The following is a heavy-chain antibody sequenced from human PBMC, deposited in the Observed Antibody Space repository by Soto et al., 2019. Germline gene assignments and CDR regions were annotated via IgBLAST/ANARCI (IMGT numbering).Heavy chain of an antibody. CDR3: ARGALYEYVWGSYRQYYYYGIDV. CDR1: GGSLSGYY. V-gene: IGHV4-34*01. D-gene: IGHD3-16*02. J-gene: IGHJ6*02. CDR2: INHSEST. Sequence: PSETLSLTCAVYGGSLSGYYWSWIRQPPGKGLEWIGEINHSESTNYNPSLKSRGTISLDTSKNQFSLKLSSVTAADTAVYYCARGALYEYVWGSYRQYYYYGIDVWGQGTTVTVSS.